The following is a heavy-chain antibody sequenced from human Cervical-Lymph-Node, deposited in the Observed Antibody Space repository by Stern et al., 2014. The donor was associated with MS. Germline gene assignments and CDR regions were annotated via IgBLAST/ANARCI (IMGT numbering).Heavy chain of an antibody. D-gene: IGHD6-13*01. V-gene: IGHV1-3*01. CDR3: ARGSSTTFPFFDY. CDR1: GYSFSSHA. J-gene: IGHJ4*02. Sequence: QVQLVESGAEVRKPGASVKVSCSASGYSFSSHAVHWVRQAPGQRLEWLGWINGGQGCTKYSPKFRGRVTITRDPSASTAYFELSSLTSEDTAVYSCARGSSTTFPFFDYWGQGSLVTVSS. CDR2: INGGQGCT.